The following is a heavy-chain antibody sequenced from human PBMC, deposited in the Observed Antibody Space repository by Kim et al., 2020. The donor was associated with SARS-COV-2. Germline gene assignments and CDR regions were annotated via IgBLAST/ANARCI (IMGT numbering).Heavy chain of an antibody. CDR2: MSYDGTNN. Sequence: GGSLRLSCAASGFTFSNYAMHWVRQSPGKGLEWVAGMSYDGTNNYYADSVKGRFTISRDKSKNTLYLQMNSLRPEDTAVYYCARGAGGESASDHDYDSDTYREWGQGTLVTVSS. J-gene: IGHJ4*02. CDR3: ARGAGGESASDHDYDSDTYRE. D-gene: IGHD3-16*01. V-gene: IGHV3-30*04. CDR1: GFTFSNYA.